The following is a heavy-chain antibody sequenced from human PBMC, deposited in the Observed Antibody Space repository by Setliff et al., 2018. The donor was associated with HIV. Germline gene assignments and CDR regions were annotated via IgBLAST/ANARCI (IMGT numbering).Heavy chain of an antibody. D-gene: IGHD3-22*01. J-gene: IGHJ6*03. CDR3: ARDWRLIRRDLPLDYXXXXMDV. CDR2: IXXSGXT. Sequence: SETLSLTCTVSGGSISGSSYLVVXXXXXPGRGREWIGXIXXSGXTSYNPSLSSLLTMSVDTSTNQVSLRLSSVTAADTAVYYCARDWRLIRRDLPLDYXXXXMDVWGKGTTVTVSS. CDR1: GGSISGSSYL. V-gene: IGHV4-39*07.